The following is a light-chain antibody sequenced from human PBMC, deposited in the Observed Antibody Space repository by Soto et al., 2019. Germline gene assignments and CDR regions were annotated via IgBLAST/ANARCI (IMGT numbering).Light chain of an antibody. Sequence: PGERATLSCWASQSLRSSYLAWYQRKHGQAPRLLMFGASRRATGIPDRFNGSGSGTDFILTISRLEPEDVAVYYCQQHGTSQQTLGQWRKVDIK. CDR3: QQHGTSQQT. CDR1: QSLRSSY. J-gene: IGKJ2*01. CDR2: GAS. V-gene: IGKV3-20*01.